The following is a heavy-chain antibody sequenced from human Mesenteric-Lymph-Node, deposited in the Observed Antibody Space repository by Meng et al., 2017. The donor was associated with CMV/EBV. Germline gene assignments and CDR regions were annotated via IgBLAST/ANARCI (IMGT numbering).Heavy chain of an antibody. Sequence: GESLKISCAASGFTFSSYSMNWVRQAPGKGLEWVSSISSSSSYIYYADSVKGRFTISRDNAKNSLYLQMNSLRAEDTAVYYCARVWGRNGAFDIWGQGTMVTVSS. CDR3: ARVWGRNGAFDI. V-gene: IGHV3-21*01. D-gene: IGHD3-16*01. CDR1: GFTFSSYS. CDR2: ISSSSSYI. J-gene: IGHJ3*02.